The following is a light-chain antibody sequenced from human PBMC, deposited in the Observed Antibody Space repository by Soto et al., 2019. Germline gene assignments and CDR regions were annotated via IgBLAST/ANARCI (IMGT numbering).Light chain of an antibody. J-gene: IGKJ5*01. V-gene: IGKV3-11*01. CDR3: QQRSNWPPIT. Sequence: EVVMTHSPATLSVSPWERATFSWRASQSVGSNLAWYQQKPGQDPSRLIYDASNRATGSPARFSGSGAGTDFTLTIDNLEPEDFAVYYCQQRSNWPPITFGQGTRLEIK. CDR2: DAS. CDR1: QSVGSN.